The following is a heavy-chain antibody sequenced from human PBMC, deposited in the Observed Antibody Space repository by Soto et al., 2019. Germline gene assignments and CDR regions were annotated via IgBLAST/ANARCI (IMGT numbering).Heavy chain of an antibody. CDR2: ISGSGGAT. J-gene: IGHJ1*01. D-gene: IGHD2-15*01. Sequence: GGSLRLSCAASGFTFITYSMSWLRQAPGKGLEWVSFISGSGGATNYTDSVKGRFTISRDYSKDTLYLQMNSLRAEDTAVYYCARGRYCGGVGCPPEGGPFQLWGQGTLVTVSS. CDR1: GFTFITYS. V-gene: IGHV3-23*01. CDR3: ARGRYCGGVGCPPEGGPFQL.